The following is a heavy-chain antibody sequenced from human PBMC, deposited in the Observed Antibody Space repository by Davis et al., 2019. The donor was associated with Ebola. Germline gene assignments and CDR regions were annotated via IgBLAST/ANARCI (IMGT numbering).Heavy chain of an antibody. V-gene: IGHV3-30-3*01. CDR1: GFTFSSYS. CDR2: ISYDGSNK. J-gene: IGHJ4*02. Sequence: GESLKISCAASGFTFSSYSMHWVRQAPGKGLEWVAVISYDGSNKYYADSVKGRFTISRDNSKNTLYLQMNSLRAEDTAVYYCARDVATYYGFWSGYYTGWGQGTLVTVSS. D-gene: IGHD3-3*01. CDR3: ARDVATYYGFWSGYYTG.